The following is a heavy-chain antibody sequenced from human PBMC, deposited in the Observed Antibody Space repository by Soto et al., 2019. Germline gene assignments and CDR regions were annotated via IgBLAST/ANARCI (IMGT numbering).Heavy chain of an antibody. J-gene: IGHJ5*02. V-gene: IGHV1-69*08. CDR1: GGTFSSYT. CDR3: ARDAAAAGYNWFDP. CDR2: IIPILGIA. D-gene: IGHD6-13*01. Sequence: QVQLVQSGAEVKKPGSSVKVSCKASGGTFSSYTISWVRQAPGQGLEWMGRIIPILGIANYAQKFQGRVTITADKSTCTAYMELSSLRSEDTAVYYCARDAAAAGYNWFDPWGQGTLVTVSS.